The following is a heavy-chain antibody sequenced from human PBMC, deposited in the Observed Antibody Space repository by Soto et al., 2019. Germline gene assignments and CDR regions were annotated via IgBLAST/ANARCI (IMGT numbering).Heavy chain of an antibody. Sequence: QLQLQESGPGLVKPSETLSLTCTVSGGSISSSSYYWGWIRQPPGKGLEWIGSIYYSGSTYYNPSLKSRVTISVDTSKNQFSLKLSSVTAADTAVYYCARPNQYGNEFDPWGQGTLVTVSS. CDR2: IYYSGST. J-gene: IGHJ5*02. CDR3: ARPNQYGNEFDP. D-gene: IGHD4-4*01. CDR1: GGSISSSSYY. V-gene: IGHV4-39*01.